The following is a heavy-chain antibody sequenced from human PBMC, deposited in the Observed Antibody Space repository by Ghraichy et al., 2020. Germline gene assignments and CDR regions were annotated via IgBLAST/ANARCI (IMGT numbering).Heavy chain of an antibody. CDR1: GFTFSSYG. CDR2: IWYDGSNK. V-gene: IGHV3-33*01. CDR3: ARDGRDWYFDL. J-gene: IGHJ2*01. Sequence: GGSLRLSCAASGFTFSSYGMHWVRQAPGKGLEWVAVIWYDGSNKYYADSVKGRFTISRDNSKNTLYLQMNSLRAEDTAVYYCARDGRDWYFDLWGRGTLVTVSS.